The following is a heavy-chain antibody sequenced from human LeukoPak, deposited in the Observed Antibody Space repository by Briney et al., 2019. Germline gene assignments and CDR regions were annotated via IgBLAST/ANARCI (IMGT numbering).Heavy chain of an antibody. CDR3: VRRGDY. J-gene: IGHJ4*02. CDR1: GFTFSSYS. V-gene: IGHV3-21*01. Sequence: GEPLRLSCAASGFTFSSYSMNWVRQAPGKGLEWVSSITRNSIYIYYADSVKGRFTISRDNAKNLLYLQMNSLRAEDTAVYYCVRRGDYWGQGTLVTVSS. D-gene: IGHD3-10*01. CDR2: ITRNSIYI.